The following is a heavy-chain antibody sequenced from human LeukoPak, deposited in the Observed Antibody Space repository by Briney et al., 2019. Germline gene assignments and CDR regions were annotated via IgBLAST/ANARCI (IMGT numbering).Heavy chain of an antibody. V-gene: IGHV1-18*01. D-gene: IGHD4-23*01. CDR1: GYTFTSYG. Sequence: ASVKVSCKASGYTFTSYGISWVRQAPGQGLEWMGWISAYNGNTNYAQKLQGRVTMTTDTSTSTAYMELRSLRSDDTAVYYCARGPPYGGSSAVEDDAFDIWGQGTMVTVSS. CDR3: ARGPPYGGSSAVEDDAFDI. J-gene: IGHJ3*02. CDR2: ISAYNGNT.